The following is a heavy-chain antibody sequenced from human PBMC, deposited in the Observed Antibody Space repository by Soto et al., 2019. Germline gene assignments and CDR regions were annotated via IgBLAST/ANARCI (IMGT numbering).Heavy chain of an antibody. CDR1: GGTFSSYA. D-gene: IGHD2-21*02. V-gene: IGHV1-69*12. CDR3: ARTAVYCGGDCYSAEYFQH. CDR2: IIPIFGTA. J-gene: IGHJ1*01. Sequence: QVQLVQSGAEVKKPGSSVKVSCKASGGTFSSYAISWVRQAPGQGLEWMGGIIPIFGTANYAQKFQGRVTITADESTSTAYMELSSLRSEDTAVYDCARTAVYCGGDCYSAEYFQHWGQGTLATVPS.